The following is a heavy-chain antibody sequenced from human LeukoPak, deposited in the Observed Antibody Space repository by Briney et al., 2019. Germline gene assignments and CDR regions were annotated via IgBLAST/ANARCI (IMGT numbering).Heavy chain of an antibody. CDR1: GGSFSGYY. D-gene: IGHD3-3*01. CDR2: INHSGST. V-gene: IGHV4-34*01. CDR3: ARVDHYDFWVFP. Sequence: SETLSLTCAVYGGSFSGYYWSWIRQPPGKGLEWIGEINHSGSTNYNPSLKSRVTISVDTSKNQFSLKLSSVTAADTAVYYCARVDHYDFWVFPWGQGTLVTVSS. J-gene: IGHJ5*02.